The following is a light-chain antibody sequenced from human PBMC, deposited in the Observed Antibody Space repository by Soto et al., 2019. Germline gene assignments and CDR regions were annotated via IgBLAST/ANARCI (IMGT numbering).Light chain of an antibody. CDR1: QSVSNN. J-gene: IGKJ5*01. CDR2: GAP. CDR3: QQYNNWPPVT. V-gene: IGKV3-15*01. Sequence: EIVMTQSPVTLSVSPGERVTLSCRASQSVSNNLAWYQQKSGQAPRLLIYGAPTRVTGIPARFSGSGSGTEFTLTISSLQSEDFAIYYCQQYNNWPPVTFGQGTRLDIK.